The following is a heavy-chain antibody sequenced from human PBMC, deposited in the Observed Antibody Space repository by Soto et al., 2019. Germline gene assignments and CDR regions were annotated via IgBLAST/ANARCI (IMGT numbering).Heavy chain of an antibody. CDR1: GFTFSSYA. CDR2: ISGSGGST. CDR3: AKGPPLYHDYIRGTPGWFDP. J-gene: IGHJ5*02. D-gene: IGHD3-16*01. V-gene: IGHV3-23*01. Sequence: EVQLLESGGGLVQPGGSLRLSCAASGFTFSSYAMSWVRQAPGKGLEWVSAISGSGGSTYYADSVKGRFTISRDNSKNTLYLQMNSLRAEDTAVYYCAKGPPLYHDYIRGTPGWFDPWGQGTLVTVSS.